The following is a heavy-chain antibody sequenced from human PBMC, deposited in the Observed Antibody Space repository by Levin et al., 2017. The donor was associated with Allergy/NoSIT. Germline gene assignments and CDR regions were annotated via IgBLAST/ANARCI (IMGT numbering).Heavy chain of an antibody. CDR2: ISGSGGST. CDR3: AKGRYSSSWYTDFDY. J-gene: IGHJ4*02. Sequence: LSLTCAASGFTFSSYAMSWVRQAPGKGLEWVSAISGSGGSTYYADSVKGRFTISRDNSKNTLYLQMNSLRAEDTAVYYCAKGRYSSSWYTDFDYWGQGTLVTVSS. V-gene: IGHV3-23*01. D-gene: IGHD6-13*01. CDR1: GFTFSSYA.